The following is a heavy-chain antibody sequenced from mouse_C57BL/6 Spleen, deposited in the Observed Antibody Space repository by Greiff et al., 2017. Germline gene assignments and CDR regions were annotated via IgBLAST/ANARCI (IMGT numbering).Heavy chain of an antibody. CDR3: ASPSGTNFDD. CDR1: GYTFTDYY. D-gene: IGHD4-1*01. J-gene: IGHJ2*01. CDR2: INPYNGGT. V-gene: IGHV1-19*01. Sequence: VQLQQSGPVLVKPGASVKMSCKASGYTFTDYYMNWVKQSHGKSLEWIGVINPYNGGTSYNQKFKGKATLTVDKSSSTAYMELNSLTSEDSAVYYCASPSGTNFDDWGQGTTLTVSS.